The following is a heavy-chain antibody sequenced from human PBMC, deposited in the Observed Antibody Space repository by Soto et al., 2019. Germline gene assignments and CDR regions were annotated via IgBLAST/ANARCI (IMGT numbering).Heavy chain of an antibody. CDR3: ARSRGTYYDFWSGYYWFDP. J-gene: IGHJ5*02. CDR1: GGTFSSYA. V-gene: IGHV1-69*13. Sequence: GASVKVSCKASGGTFSSYAISWVRQAPGQGLEWMGGIIPIFGTANYAQKFQGRVTITADESTSTAYMELSSLRSEDTAVYYCARSRGTYYDFWSGYYWFDPWGQGTLVTVSS. CDR2: IIPIFGTA. D-gene: IGHD3-3*01.